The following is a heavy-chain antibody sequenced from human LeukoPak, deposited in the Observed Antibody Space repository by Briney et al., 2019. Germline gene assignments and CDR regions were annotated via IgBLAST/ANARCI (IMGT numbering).Heavy chain of an antibody. D-gene: IGHD3-22*01. CDR1: GYTFTRYG. Sequence: ASVKVSCKASGYTFTRYGISWVRHAPGQGLERMGWISAYNGNTNYAQKLQGRVTMTTDTSTSTAYMELRSLRSDDTAVYYCARERRLYYDSSGYYYGAFDIWGQGTMVTVSS. CDR2: ISAYNGNT. V-gene: IGHV1-18*01. J-gene: IGHJ3*02. CDR3: ARERRLYYDSSGYYYGAFDI.